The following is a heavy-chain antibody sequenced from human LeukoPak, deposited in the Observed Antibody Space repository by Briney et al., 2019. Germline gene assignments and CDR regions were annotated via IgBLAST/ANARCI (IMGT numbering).Heavy chain of an antibody. CDR3: ARRRVEMLAIGESNWFDP. CDR2: IVVGSGNT. V-gene: IGHV1-58*02. Sequence: GTSVKVSCKASGFTFTSSAMQWVRQARGQRLEWIGWIVVGSGNTNYAQKFQERVTITRDMSTSTAYMELSSLRSEDTAVYFCARRRVEMLAIGESNWFDPWGQGSQVTVSS. CDR1: GFTFTSSA. J-gene: IGHJ5*02. D-gene: IGHD5-24*01.